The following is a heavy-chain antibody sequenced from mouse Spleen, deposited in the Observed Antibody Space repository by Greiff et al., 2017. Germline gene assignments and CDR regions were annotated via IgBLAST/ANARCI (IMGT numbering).Heavy chain of an antibody. CDR1: GFTFSDYY. V-gene: IGHV5-16*01. D-gene: IGHD1-1*01. CDR2: INYDGSST. Sequence: EVMLVESEGGLVQPGSSMKLSCTASGFTFSDYYMAWVRQVPEKGLEWVANINYDGSSTYYLDSLKSRFIISRDNAKNILYLQMSSLKSEDTATYYCAAYYYGSSYYAMDYWGQGTSVTVSS. J-gene: IGHJ4*01. CDR3: AAYYYGSSYYAMDY.